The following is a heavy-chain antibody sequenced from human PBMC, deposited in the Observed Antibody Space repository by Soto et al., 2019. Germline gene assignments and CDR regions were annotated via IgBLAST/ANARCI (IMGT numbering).Heavy chain of an antibody. Sequence: GGSLRLSCAASGFTFSSYAMSWVRQAPGKGLEWVSTISGSGGLTYYADSVKGRFTISRDNSKNTLYLQMSSLRAEDTAVFYCAKALEYSTSRARGGYFDLWGRGTLVTVSS. D-gene: IGHD6-6*01. V-gene: IGHV3-23*01. J-gene: IGHJ2*01. CDR2: ISGSGGLT. CDR1: GFTFSSYA. CDR3: AKALEYSTSRARGGYFDL.